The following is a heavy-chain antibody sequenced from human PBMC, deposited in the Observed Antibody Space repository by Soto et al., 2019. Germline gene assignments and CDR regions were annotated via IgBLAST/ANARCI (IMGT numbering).Heavy chain of an antibody. CDR1: GFTFSNFW. V-gene: IGHV3-74*01. Sequence: GGSLRLSCAASGFTFSNFWMHWVRQDPGKGLVWVSHINSDGSDSTHADSVKGRFTISRDNAKDTLYLQMNSLRAEDTAVYYCARGGGTTNNYYYGMDVWGQGTTVTVSS. J-gene: IGHJ6*02. CDR3: ARGGGTTNNYYYGMDV. CDR2: INSDGSDS. D-gene: IGHD1-7*01.